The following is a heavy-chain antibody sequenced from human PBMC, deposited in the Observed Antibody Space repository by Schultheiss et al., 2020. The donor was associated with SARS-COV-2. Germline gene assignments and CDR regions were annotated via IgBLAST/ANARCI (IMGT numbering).Heavy chain of an antibody. CDR3: FAGPNFDY. V-gene: IGHV3-49*04. J-gene: IGHJ4*02. CDR1: GFTFGDYA. Sequence: GESLKISCTASGFTFGDYAVSWVRQAPGKGLEWVGFIRSKAYGGTTEYAASVKGRFTISRDDSNFIAYLQMSSLKTEDTAVYYCFAGPNFDYWGQGILVTVSS. CDR2: IRSKAYGGTT.